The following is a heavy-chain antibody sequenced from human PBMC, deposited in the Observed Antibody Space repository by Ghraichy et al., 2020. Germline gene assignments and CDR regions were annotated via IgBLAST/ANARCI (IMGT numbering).Heavy chain of an antibody. CDR2: IIPILGIA. CDR1: GGTFSSYA. J-gene: IGHJ2*01. V-gene: IGHV1-69*04. CDR3: ARYGDYDSIVRNSVEDWYFDL. D-gene: IGHD4-17*01. Sequence: SVKVSCKASGGTFSSYAISWVRQAPGQGLEWMGRIIPILGIANYAQKFQGRVTITADKSTSTAYMELSSLRSEDTAVYYCARYGDYDSIVRNSVEDWYFDLWGRGTLVTVSS.